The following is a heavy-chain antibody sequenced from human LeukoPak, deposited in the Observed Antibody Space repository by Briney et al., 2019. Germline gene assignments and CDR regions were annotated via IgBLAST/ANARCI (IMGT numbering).Heavy chain of an antibody. Sequence: PGGSLRLSCAASGFTFSNFAMNWVRQATGKGLEWVSSIRGNGGSTYYAASAKGRFIISRDNSRTTMYLEMIGLRPKDTAVYYCAKDFDTTVVLDAFDMWGQGTLVAVSS. V-gene: IGHV3-23*01. CDR1: GFTFSNFA. J-gene: IGHJ3*02. CDR3: AKDFDTTVVLDAFDM. CDR2: IRGNGGST. D-gene: IGHD4-23*01.